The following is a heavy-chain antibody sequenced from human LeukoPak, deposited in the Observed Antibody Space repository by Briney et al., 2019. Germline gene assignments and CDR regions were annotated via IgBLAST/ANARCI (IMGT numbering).Heavy chain of an antibody. CDR3: ARAYVIDAFDI. Sequence: ASVKVSCKASGYTFTGYFMHWVRQPPGQGLEWVGWINTNSGGTNNAQKFQGRVTITRDTSISTAYMELSRLRSDDTAVYYCARAYVIDAFDIWGQGTMVTVSS. J-gene: IGHJ3*02. CDR2: INTNSGGT. D-gene: IGHD3-16*01. CDR1: GYTFTGYF. V-gene: IGHV1-2*02.